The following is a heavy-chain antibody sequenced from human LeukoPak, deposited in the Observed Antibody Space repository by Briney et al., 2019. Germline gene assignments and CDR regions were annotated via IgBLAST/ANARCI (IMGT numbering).Heavy chain of an antibody. CDR3: ARGENGVVPAAIRVDAFDI. CDR1: GYTFTSYY. CDR2: INPSGGST. J-gene: IGHJ3*02. Sequence: ASVKVSCKASGYTFTSYYMHWVRQAPGQGLEWMGIINPSGGSTSYAQKFQGRVTMTRDTSTSTVYMELSSLRSEDTAVYYCARGENGVVPAAIRVDAFDIWGQGTMVTVSS. V-gene: IGHV1-46*01. D-gene: IGHD2-2*02.